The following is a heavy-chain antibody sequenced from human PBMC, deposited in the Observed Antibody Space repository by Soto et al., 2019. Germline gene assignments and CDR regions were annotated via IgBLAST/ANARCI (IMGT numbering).Heavy chain of an antibody. Sequence: PGESLKISCKGSGYSSSNYWITRVRQMPGKGLEWMGRIDPSDAYTTYSPSFQGHVTISVDKSISTANLQWSSLKASDTAMYYCARHSGPYSSSSPVGYWGQGTLVTVSS. J-gene: IGHJ4*02. V-gene: IGHV5-10-1*01. CDR3: ARHSGPYSSSSPVGY. D-gene: IGHD6-6*01. CDR2: IDPSDAYT. CDR1: GYSSSNYW.